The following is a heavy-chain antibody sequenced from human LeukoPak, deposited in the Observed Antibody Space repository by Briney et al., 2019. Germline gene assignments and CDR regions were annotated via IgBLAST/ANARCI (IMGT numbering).Heavy chain of an antibody. CDR3: ARDLWGGSSWYSGSSY. Sequence: ASVKVSCKASGYTFTSYGISWVRQTPGQGLEWMGWIGAYNGNTNYAQRLQGRVTMTTDTSTSTAYMELRSLRSGDTAVYYCARDLWGGSSWYSGSSYWGQGTLVTVSS. D-gene: IGHD6-13*01. CDR1: GYTFTSYG. V-gene: IGHV1-18*01. CDR2: IGAYNGNT. J-gene: IGHJ4*02.